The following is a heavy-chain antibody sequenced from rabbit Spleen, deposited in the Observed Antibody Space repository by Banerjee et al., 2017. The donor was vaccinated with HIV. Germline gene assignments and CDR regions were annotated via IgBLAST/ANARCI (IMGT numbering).Heavy chain of an antibody. CDR2: INIVTGKS. Sequence: QEHLEESGGDLVQPEGSLTLTCTASGFSFSSGYWMSWVRQAPGKGLEWIACINIVTGKSVYASWAKGRFTMSRTSSTTVTLQLNSLTAADTATYFCVRGASSSGYYNLWGPGPWSPS. D-gene: IGHD1-1*01. CDR1: GFSFSSGYW. V-gene: IGHV1S45*01. CDR3: VRGASSSGYYNL. J-gene: IGHJ4*01.